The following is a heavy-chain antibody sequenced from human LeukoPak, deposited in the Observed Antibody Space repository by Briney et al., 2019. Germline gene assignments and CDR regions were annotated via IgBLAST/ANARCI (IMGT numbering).Heavy chain of an antibody. Sequence: PSETLSLTCTVSDYSIRSGYYWGWIRPPPGKGLEWIGSMYQSGSTYYNPSLKSRVTISIDTSKNQFSLKLSPVTAADTAIYYCARQRELRLFDYWGQGSLVTVCS. V-gene: IGHV4-38-2*02. D-gene: IGHD1-26*01. J-gene: IGHJ4*02. CDR1: DYSIRSGYY. CDR3: ARQRELRLFDY. CDR2: MYQSGST.